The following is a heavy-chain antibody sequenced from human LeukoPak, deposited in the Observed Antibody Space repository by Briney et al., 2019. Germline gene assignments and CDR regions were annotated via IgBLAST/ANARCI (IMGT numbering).Heavy chain of an antibody. D-gene: IGHD4-17*01. CDR1: GYTFTGYY. J-gene: IGHJ4*02. Sequence: ASVKVSCKASGYTFTGYYMHWVRQAPGQGLEWMGWINPNSGGTNYAQKFQGRVTMTRDMSTSTVYMELSSLRSEDTAVYYCARTPMTTVYYFDYWGQGTLVTVSS. CDR3: ARTPMTTVYYFDY. V-gene: IGHV1-2*02. CDR2: INPNSGGT.